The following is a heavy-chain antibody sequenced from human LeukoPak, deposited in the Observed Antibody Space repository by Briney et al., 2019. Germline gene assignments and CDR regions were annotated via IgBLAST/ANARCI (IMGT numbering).Heavy chain of an antibody. J-gene: IGHJ4*02. CDR1: GGSISSSSYY. CDR2: IYYSGST. V-gene: IGHV4-39*07. Sequence: PSETLSLTCTVSGGSISSSSYYWGWIRQPPGKGLEWIGSIYYSGSTYYNPSLKSRVTISVDTSKNQFSLKLSSVTAADTAVYYCARFSGSSWSSPFDYWGQGTLVTVSS. CDR3: ARFSGSSWSSPFDY. D-gene: IGHD6-13*01.